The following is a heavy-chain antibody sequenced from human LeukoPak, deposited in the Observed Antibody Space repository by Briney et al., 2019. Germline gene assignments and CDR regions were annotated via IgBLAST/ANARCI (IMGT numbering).Heavy chain of an antibody. Sequence: SETLSLTCTVSGGSISSSSYYWGWIRQPPGKGLEWIGSIYYSGSTYYNPSLKSRATISVDTSKNQFSLKLSSVTAADTTVYYCARRAFRWFDPWGQGTLVTVSS. J-gene: IGHJ5*02. D-gene: IGHD1-26*01. CDR2: IYYSGST. CDR1: GGSISSSSYY. V-gene: IGHV4-39*01. CDR3: ARRAFRWFDP.